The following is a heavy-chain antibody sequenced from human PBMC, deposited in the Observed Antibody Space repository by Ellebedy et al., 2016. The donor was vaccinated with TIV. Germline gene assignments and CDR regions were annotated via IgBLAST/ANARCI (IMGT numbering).Heavy chain of an antibody. V-gene: IGHV1-69*13. CDR2: IIPIFGTA. CDR3: ARAWKGDSSSWYGGHYYYYYMDV. J-gene: IGHJ6*03. D-gene: IGHD6-13*01. Sequence: SVKVSCXASGGTFSSYAISWVRQAPGQGLEWMGGIIPIFGTANYAQKFQGRVTITADESTSTAYMELSSLRSEDTAVYYCARAWKGDSSSWYGGHYYYYYMDVWGKGTTVTVSS. CDR1: GGTFSSYA.